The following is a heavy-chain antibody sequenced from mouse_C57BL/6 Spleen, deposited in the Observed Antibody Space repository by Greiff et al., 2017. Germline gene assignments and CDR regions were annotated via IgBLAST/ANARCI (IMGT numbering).Heavy chain of an antibody. Sequence: VQLQQPGAELVKPGASVKLSCKASGYTFTSYWMHWVKQRPGQGLEWIGMIHPNSGSTNYNEKFKSKATLTVDKSSSTAYMQLSSLTSEDSAVYYCARSTKDWNFDVWGTGTTVTVSS. CDR3: ARSTKDWNFDV. CDR2: IHPNSGST. J-gene: IGHJ1*03. CDR1: GYTFTSYW. V-gene: IGHV1-64*01.